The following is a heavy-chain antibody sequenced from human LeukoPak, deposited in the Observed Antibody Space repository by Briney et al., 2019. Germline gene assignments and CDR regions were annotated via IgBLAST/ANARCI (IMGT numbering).Heavy chain of an antibody. V-gene: IGHV1-18*01. CDR1: GYTFTSYG. CDR2: ISAYNGNT. CDR3: ARDGPGGVTMIVVVIIGDY. Sequence: ASVKVSCKASGYTFTSYGIIWVRQAPGQGLEWMGWISAYNGNTNYPQKLQGRVTMTTDTSTSTAYMELRSLRSDDTAVYYCARDGPGGVTMIVVVIIGDYWGQGTLVTVSS. D-gene: IGHD3-22*01. J-gene: IGHJ4*02.